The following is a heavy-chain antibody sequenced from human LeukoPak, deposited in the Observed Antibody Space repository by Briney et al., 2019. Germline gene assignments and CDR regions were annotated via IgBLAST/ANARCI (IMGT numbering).Heavy chain of an antibody. J-gene: IGHJ5*02. Sequence: ASVKVSCTASGYTFTSYGMNWVRQAPGQGLEWMGWINTGTGNPTYAQGFTRRFVFSLDTSVSTAYLQISTLRAEDTAVYYCARAQDYYDSRRLDPWGQGTLVTVSS. D-gene: IGHD3-22*01. V-gene: IGHV7-4-1*02. CDR1: GYTFTSYG. CDR3: ARAQDYYDSRRLDP. CDR2: INTGTGNP.